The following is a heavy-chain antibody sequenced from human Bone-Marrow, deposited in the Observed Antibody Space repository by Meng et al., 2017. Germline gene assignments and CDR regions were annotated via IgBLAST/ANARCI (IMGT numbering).Heavy chain of an antibody. CDR2: MNPNSGNT. D-gene: IGHD6-13*01. Sequence: ASVKVSCKASGYTFTSSDINWVRQATGQGLEWMGWMNPNSGNTGYAQKFQGRVTMTRDTSISTAYMELSSLRSEDTAVYYRARGRGTGYSSSWYGVDYWGQGTLVTVSS. CDR3: ARGRGTGYSSSWYGVDY. CDR1: GYTFTSSD. V-gene: IGHV1-8*01. J-gene: IGHJ4*02.